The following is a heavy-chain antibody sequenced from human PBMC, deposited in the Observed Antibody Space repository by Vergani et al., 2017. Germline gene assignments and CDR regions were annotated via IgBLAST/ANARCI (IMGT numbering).Heavy chain of an antibody. CDR2: INPSGGST. D-gene: IGHD2-2*01. CDR3: ARGVVVVPAAIGVYYMDV. J-gene: IGHJ6*03. CDR1: GYTFTSYY. V-gene: IGHV1-46*01. Sequence: QVQLVQSGAEVKKPGASVKVSCKASGYTFTSYYMHWVRQAPGQELEWMGIINPSGGSTSYAQKFQGRVTMTRDTSTSTVYMELSSLRSEDTAVYYCARGVVVVPAAIGVYYMDVWGKGTTVTVSS.